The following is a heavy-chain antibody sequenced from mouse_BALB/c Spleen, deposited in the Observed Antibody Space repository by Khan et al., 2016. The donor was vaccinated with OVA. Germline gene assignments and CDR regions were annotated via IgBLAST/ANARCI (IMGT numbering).Heavy chain of an antibody. D-gene: IGHD1-2*01. CDR3: ARRNYFGYTFAY. Sequence: QVRLQQSGAELARPGASVKLSCKASGYTFTDYYINWVKLRTGQGLEWIGEISPGSGDTYYNERFKGKATLTADKSSSTAYMQRSSLTSEASAVYCCARRNYFGYTFAYWGQGTLVTVSA. V-gene: IGHV1-77*01. CDR2: ISPGSGDT. CDR1: GYTFTDYY. J-gene: IGHJ3*01.